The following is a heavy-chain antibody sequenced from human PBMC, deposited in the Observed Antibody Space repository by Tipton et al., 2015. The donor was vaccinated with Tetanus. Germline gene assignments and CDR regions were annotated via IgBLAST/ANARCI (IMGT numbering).Heavy chain of an antibody. CDR1: GFTFSRYE. CDR2: IGSGGSTI. D-gene: IGHD3-22*01. V-gene: IGHV3-48*03. CDR3: ARDGFYYESRTYFDY. J-gene: IGHJ4*02. Sequence: SLRLSCAASGFTFSRYEMNWVRQAPGKGLEWISYIGSGGSTIFYADSVKGRFTISRDDAKNALYLQMNNRRAEDTAVYYCARDGFYYESRTYFDYWGQGNLVIVSS.